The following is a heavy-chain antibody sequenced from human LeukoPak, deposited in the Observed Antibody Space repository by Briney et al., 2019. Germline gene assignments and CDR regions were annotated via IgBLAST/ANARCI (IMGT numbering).Heavy chain of an antibody. CDR3: AKGQHIVTTISQEGFEY. CDR2: ISYDGRNK. V-gene: IGHV3-30*18. J-gene: IGHJ4*02. Sequence: GGSLRLSCAASGFTFSSYGMHWVRQAPGKGLEWVAVISYDGRNKYYADSVKGRFTISRDNSRNTLYLQMNSLKTEDTAVYYCAKGQHIVTTISQEGFEYWGQGTLVTVST. D-gene: IGHD5-12*01. CDR1: GFTFSSYG.